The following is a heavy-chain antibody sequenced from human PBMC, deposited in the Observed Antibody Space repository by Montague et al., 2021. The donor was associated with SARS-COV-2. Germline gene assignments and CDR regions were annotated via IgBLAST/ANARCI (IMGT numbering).Heavy chain of an antibody. Sequence: SQTLSLTCSVSGGSITSGGYHWSWIRQHPGKGLEWIGYINYDGNTYYTPSLRSRVVISIDTSKNQFSLRLNSATAADTALYYCARGPRVRLWSPFDSWGLGTLVTVSS. J-gene: IGHJ4*02. D-gene: IGHD2-8*02. V-gene: IGHV4-31*03. CDR3: ARGPRVRLWSPFDS. CDR2: INYDGNT. CDR1: GGSITSGGYH.